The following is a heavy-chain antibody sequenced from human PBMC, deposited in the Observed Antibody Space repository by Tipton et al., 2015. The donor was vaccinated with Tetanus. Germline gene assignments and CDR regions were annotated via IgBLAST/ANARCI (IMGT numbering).Heavy chain of an antibody. CDR3: ARGYGSQQRWLQSPNWFDP. V-gene: IGHV4-4*07. CDR1: GGSISSYY. Sequence: TLSLTCTVSGGSISSYYWSWIRQPAGKGLEWIGRIYTSGSTNYNPSLKSRVTMSVDTSKNQFSLKLSSVTAADTAVYYCARGYGSQQRWLQSPNWFDPWGQGTLVTVSS. J-gene: IGHJ5*02. CDR2: IYTSGST. D-gene: IGHD5-24*01.